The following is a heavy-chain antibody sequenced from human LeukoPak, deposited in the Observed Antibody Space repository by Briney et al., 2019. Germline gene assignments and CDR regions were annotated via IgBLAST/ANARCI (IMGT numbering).Heavy chain of an antibody. CDR1: GFTFSSYS. J-gene: IGHJ4*02. CDR3: ARGQKWELHYYFDY. V-gene: IGHV3-21*01. Sequence: GGSLRLSCAASGFTFSSYSMNWVRQAPGKGLEWVASISSSSSYIYYADSVKGRFTISRDNAKNSLYLQMNSLRAEDTAVYYCARGQKWELHYYFDYWGQGTPVTVSS. D-gene: IGHD1-26*01. CDR2: ISSSSSYI.